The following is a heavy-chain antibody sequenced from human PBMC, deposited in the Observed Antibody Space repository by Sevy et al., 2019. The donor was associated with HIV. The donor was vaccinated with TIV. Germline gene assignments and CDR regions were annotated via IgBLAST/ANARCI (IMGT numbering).Heavy chain of an antibody. Sequence: GGSLRLSCAASEFIFSDYAMNWVRQTPGKGLEWVSSINGKGRSTHYADSVEGRFTISRDNSKNTLYLQMNSLRAEDTAVDYCAKTINSGGGAVPAANYYYYGIDVWGQGTTVTVSS. CDR2: INGKGRST. CDR1: EFIFSDYA. V-gene: IGHV3-23*01. D-gene: IGHD2-2*01. J-gene: IGHJ6*02. CDR3: AKTINSGGGAVPAANYYYYGIDV.